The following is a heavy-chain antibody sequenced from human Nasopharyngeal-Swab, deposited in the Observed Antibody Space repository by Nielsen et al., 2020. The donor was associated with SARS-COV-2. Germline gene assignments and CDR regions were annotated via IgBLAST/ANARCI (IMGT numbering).Heavy chain of an antibody. J-gene: IGHJ4*02. CDR2: IRYDGSNK. D-gene: IGHD4-17*01. V-gene: IGHV3-33*01. Sequence: GESLKISCAASGFTFSSYGMHWVRQAPGKGLEWVAVIRYDGSNKYYADSVKGRFTISRDNSKNTLYLQMNSLRAEDTAVYYCARDLAHGDHSDYWGQGTLVTVSS. CDR1: GFTFSSYG. CDR3: ARDLAHGDHSDY.